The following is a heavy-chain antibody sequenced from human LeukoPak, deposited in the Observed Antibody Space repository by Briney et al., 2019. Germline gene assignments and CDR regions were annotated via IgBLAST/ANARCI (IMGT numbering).Heavy chain of an antibody. D-gene: IGHD6-19*01. V-gene: IGHV3-23*01. J-gene: IGHJ4*02. CDR3: AKGRSGWYEGLDY. CDR1: GFTFSTYA. Sequence: GGSLRLSCTASGFTFSTYAMTWVRQAPGKGLEWVSVISHGGDSAWYADSVKGRFTISRDNSKSTLFLQMNSLRADDTAIYYCAKGRSGWYEGLDYWGQGILVTVYS. CDR2: ISHGGDSA.